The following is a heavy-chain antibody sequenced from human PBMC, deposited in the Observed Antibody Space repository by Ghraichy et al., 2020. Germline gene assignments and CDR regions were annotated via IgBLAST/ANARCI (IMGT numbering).Heavy chain of an antibody. CDR1: GYTFTGYY. Sequence: ASVKVSCKASGYTFTGYYMHWVRQAPGQGLEWMGWINPNSGGTNYAQKFQGRVTMTRDTSISTAYMELSRLRSDDTAVYYCARKKETNYYDFWSGKGWFDPWGQGTLVTVSS. CDR3: ARKKETNYYDFWSGKGWFDP. CDR2: INPNSGGT. D-gene: IGHD3-3*01. J-gene: IGHJ5*02. V-gene: IGHV1-2*02.